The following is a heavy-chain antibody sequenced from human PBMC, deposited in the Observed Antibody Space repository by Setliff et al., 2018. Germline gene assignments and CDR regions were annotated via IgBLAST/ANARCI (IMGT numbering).Heavy chain of an antibody. D-gene: IGHD1-26*01. V-gene: IGHV4-59*11. CDR3: ARVRVGATNDAFDI. CDR2: IYYSGST. Sequence: KPSETLSLTCTVSGGSISSHYWSWIRQPPGKGLEWIGSIYYSGSTNYNPSLKSRVTISVDTSKNQFSLKLSSVTAADTAVYCCARVRVGATNDAFDIWGHGTMVTVSS. CDR1: GGSISSHY. J-gene: IGHJ3*02.